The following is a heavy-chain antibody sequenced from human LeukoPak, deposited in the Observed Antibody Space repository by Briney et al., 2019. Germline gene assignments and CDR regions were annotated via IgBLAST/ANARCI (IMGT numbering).Heavy chain of an antibody. CDR2: IYDSGST. Sequence: SETLSLTCTVSGGSISSYYWSWIRQPPGKGLEWIGYIYDSGSTNYNPSLKSRVTMSVDTSKNQFSLRLSSVTAADTAVYYCARHMYSGRYYGTDYWGQGTLVTVSS. J-gene: IGHJ4*02. D-gene: IGHD1-26*01. CDR1: GGSISSYY. CDR3: ARHMYSGRYYGTDY. V-gene: IGHV4-59*08.